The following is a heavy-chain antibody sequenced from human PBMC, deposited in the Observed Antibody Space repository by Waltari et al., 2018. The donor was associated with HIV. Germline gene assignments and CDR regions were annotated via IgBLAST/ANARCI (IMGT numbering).Heavy chain of an antibody. D-gene: IGHD3-16*01. Sequence: EVQLVESGGGLVQPGRSLRLSCEASGFTFDDYGMHWVRQAPGKGLGWWSRSMWNSGQVRYAASVRGRFTISRDNAKNSLYLQMNSLSPEDTAFYYCVGGPLYNWFDPWGQGTLVTVSS. CDR1: GFTFDDYG. CDR3: VGGPLYNWFDP. CDR2: SMWNSGQV. J-gene: IGHJ5*02. V-gene: IGHV3-9*01.